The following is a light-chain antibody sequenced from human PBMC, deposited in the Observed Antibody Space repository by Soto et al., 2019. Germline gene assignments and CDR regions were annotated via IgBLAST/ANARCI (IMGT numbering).Light chain of an antibody. CDR1: QSVSNN. CDR2: GAS. V-gene: IGKV3-15*01. CDR3: QQYYNWPLT. Sequence: EIVMTQSPATLSVSPGDSATLSCRASQSVSNNLAWHHQKPGQAPRVLIYGASIRATGVPARFSGSGSGTEFTLTISSLQSEDFALFYCQQYYNWPLTFGQGTKVEIK. J-gene: IGKJ1*01.